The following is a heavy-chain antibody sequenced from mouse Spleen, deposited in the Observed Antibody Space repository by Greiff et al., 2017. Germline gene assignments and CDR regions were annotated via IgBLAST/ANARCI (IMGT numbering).Heavy chain of an antibody. V-gene: IGHV5-17*01. CDR1: GFTFSDYG. J-gene: IGHJ4*01. D-gene: IGHD2-5*01. CDR3: ARSNPRAMDY. Sequence: EVMLVESGGGLVKPGGSLKLSCAASGFTFSDYGMHWVRQAPEKGLEWVAYISSGSSTIYYADTVKGRFTISRDNAKNTLFLQMTSLRSEDTAMYYCARSNPRAMDYWGQGTSVTVSS. CDR2: ISSGSSTI.